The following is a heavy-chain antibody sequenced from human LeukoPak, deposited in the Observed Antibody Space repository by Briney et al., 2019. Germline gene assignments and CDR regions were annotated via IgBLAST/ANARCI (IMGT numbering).Heavy chain of an antibody. Sequence: ASVKVSCKASGYTFTGYYMHWVRQAPGQGLEWMGWINPNSGGTNCAQKFQGRVTMTRDTSISTAYMELSRLRSDDTAVYYCARARSTAAGLYNWFDPWGQGTLVTVSS. CDR2: INPNSGGT. D-gene: IGHD6-13*01. V-gene: IGHV1-2*02. J-gene: IGHJ5*02. CDR3: ARARSTAAGLYNWFDP. CDR1: GYTFTGYY.